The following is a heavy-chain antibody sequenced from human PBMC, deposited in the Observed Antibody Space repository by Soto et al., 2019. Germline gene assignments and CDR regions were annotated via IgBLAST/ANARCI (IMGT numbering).Heavy chain of an antibody. CDR1: GGSISSGGFS. Sequence: SETLSLTCTVSGGSISSGGFSWSWIRQPPGKGLEWIGYIYHSGSTYYNPSLKSRVTISVDRSKNQFSLKLSSVTAADMAVYYCARVPSPWGQGTLVTVSS. CDR2: IYHSGST. V-gene: IGHV4-30-2*01. CDR3: ARVPSP. J-gene: IGHJ5*02.